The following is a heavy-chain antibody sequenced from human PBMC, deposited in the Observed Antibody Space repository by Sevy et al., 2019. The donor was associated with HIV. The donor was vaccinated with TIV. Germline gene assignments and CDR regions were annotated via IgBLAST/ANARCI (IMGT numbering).Heavy chain of an antibody. Sequence: GRSLRLSCAASGFTFSTYAMNWVRQAPGKGLEWVSSISRSGRSTYSADSVEGRFTISRDNFKNTLYLQLSSLRVDDTAVYYCAKGYCDGGSCPRDYYYYGMDVWGQGTTVTVSS. CDR2: ISRSGRST. CDR3: AKGYCDGGSCPRDYYYYGMDV. J-gene: IGHJ6*02. D-gene: IGHD2-15*01. V-gene: IGHV3-23*01. CDR1: GFTFSTYA.